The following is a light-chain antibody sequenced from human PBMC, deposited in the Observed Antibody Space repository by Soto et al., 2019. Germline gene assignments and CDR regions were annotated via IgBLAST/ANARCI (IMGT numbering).Light chain of an antibody. CDR2: AAS. J-gene: IGKJ1*01. CDR3: KQSFSTPT. CDR1: QSILTF. Sequence: DIQMTHSPSSLSASVLYIVTITFRVSQSILTFLNWYQQKPGKAPKVLIFAASSLPSGVPSRFSGSGSGTDFTLTISSLQPEDFASYYCKQSFSTPTFGQGTKVDIK. V-gene: IGKV1-39*01.